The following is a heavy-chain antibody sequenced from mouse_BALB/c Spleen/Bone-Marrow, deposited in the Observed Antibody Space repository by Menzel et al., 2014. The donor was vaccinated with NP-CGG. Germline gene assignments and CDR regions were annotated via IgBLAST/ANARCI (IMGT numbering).Heavy chain of an antibody. CDR1: GFSLTSYG. D-gene: IGHD2-2*01. J-gene: IGHJ4*01. V-gene: IGHV2-4-1*01. CDR3: ARSSPIYYGYDEAMDY. CDR2: IWSGGST. Sequence: VQLQQSGPGLVQPSQSLSITCTVSGFSLTSYGVHWVRQSPGKGLEWLGVIWSGGSTDYNATLISRLSISKDNSKSQVFFKMNSLQADDTAIYYCARSSPIYYGYDEAMDYWGQGTSVTVSS.